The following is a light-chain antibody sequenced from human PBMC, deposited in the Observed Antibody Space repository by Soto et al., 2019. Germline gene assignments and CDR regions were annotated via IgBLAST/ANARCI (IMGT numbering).Light chain of an antibody. CDR3: QQRSNWPGIT. CDR1: QSVSSY. J-gene: IGKJ5*01. CDR2: DAS. V-gene: IGKV3-11*01. Sequence: ELVFPPCPGTLSLSSGEIATLSFQASQSVSSYLAWYQQKPGQAPRLLIYDASNRATGIPARFSGSGSGTDFTLTISSLEPEDFAVYYCQQRSNWPGITFGQGTRLEIK.